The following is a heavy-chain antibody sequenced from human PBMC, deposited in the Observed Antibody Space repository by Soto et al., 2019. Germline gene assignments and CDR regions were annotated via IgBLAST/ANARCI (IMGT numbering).Heavy chain of an antibody. J-gene: IGHJ4*02. V-gene: IGHV3-23*01. CDR3: AQKASGTNPFDN. CDR2: ISGGGGTI. CDR1: GFSFSSYS. Sequence: DVRLLESGGGLVQPGGSLRLSCAASGFSFSSYSMNWVRQAPGTGLEWVSVISGGGGTIYYADSVKGRFTISRDNSKNTLYMQMNSLRTEDTAVYYCAQKASGTNPFDNWGQGTLVTVSS. D-gene: IGHD2-8*01.